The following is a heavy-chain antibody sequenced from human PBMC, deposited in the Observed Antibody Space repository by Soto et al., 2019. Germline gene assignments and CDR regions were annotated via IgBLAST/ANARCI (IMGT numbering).Heavy chain of an antibody. D-gene: IGHD3-10*01. CDR1: GFTFSSYG. CDR2: IWYDGSNK. CDR3: ARHHYGSDHYGMDV. Sequence: QVQLVESGGGVVQPGRSLRLSCVASGFTFSSYGMHWVRQAPGKGLEWVAVIWYDGSNKYDADSVKVRFTISRDNSKNMVYLQMTSLRAEDTAVYSCARHHYGSDHYGMDVWGQGPTVTVSS. J-gene: IGHJ6*02. V-gene: IGHV3-33*01.